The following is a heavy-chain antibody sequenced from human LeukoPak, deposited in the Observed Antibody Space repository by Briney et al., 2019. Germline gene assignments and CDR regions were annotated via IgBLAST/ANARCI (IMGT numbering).Heavy chain of an antibody. Sequence: PGGSLRLSCAASGFTFSSYSMNWVRQAPGKGLEWVSSISSSSSYIYYADSVKGRFTISRDNAKNSLYLQMNSLRAEDTAVYYCARVHPGLRYRSSTSCPSSMDYWGQGTLVTVSS. V-gene: IGHV3-21*01. CDR3: ARVHPGLRYRSSTSCPSSMDY. J-gene: IGHJ4*02. CDR1: GFTFSSYS. CDR2: ISSSSSYI. D-gene: IGHD2-2*01.